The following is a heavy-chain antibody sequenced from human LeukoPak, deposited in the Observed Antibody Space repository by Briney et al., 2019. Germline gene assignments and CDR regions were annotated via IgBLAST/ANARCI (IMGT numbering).Heavy chain of an antibody. CDR1: GYTFTGYY. V-gene: IGHV1-2*04. CDR3: ARDQGGSYFSTDAFDI. D-gene: IGHD1-26*01. Sequence: GASVKVSCKASGYTFTGYYMHWVRQAPGQGLEWMGWINPNSGGTNYAQKFQGWVTMTRDTSISTAYMELSRLRSDDTAVYYCARDQGGSYFSTDAFDIWGQGTMVTVSS. J-gene: IGHJ3*02. CDR2: INPNSGGT.